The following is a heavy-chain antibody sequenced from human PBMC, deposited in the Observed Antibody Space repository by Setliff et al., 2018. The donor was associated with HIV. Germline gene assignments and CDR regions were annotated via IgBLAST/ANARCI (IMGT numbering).Heavy chain of an antibody. Sequence: GGSLRLSCTTSGFTLSSHWMHWVRQAPGKGLVWVSRINRDGSFTNYADSVKGRFTISRDNAKNSLYLQMNSLRAEDTALYYCAKDGLTGVYSYYSMDVWGKGTTVTVSS. CDR1: GFTLSSHW. CDR3: AKDGLTGVYSYYSMDV. J-gene: IGHJ6*03. CDR2: INRDGSFT. V-gene: IGHV3-74*01. D-gene: IGHD1-20*01.